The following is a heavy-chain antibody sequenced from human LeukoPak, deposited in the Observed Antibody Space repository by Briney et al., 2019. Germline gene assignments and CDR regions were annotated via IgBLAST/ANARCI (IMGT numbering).Heavy chain of an antibody. Sequence: SETLSLTCTVSGGSISSYYWSWIRQPPGKGLEWIGYIYYSGSTNYNPSLKSRVTILVDTSKNQFSLKLSSVTAADTAVYYCARSPHSYGYYSFDYWGQGTLVTVSS. CDR1: GGSISSYY. CDR3: ARSPHSYGYYSFDY. V-gene: IGHV4-59*01. CDR2: IYYSGST. J-gene: IGHJ4*02. D-gene: IGHD5-18*01.